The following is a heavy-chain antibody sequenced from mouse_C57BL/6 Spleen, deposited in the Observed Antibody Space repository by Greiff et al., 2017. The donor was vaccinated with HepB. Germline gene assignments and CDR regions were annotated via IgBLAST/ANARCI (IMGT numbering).Heavy chain of an antibody. CDR1: GYAFTNYL. Sequence: QVQLQQSGAELVRPGTSVKVSCKASGYAFTNYLIEWVKQRPGQGLEWIGVINPGSGGTNYNEKFKGKATLTADKSSSTAYMQLSSLTSEDSAVYFCARSGIYYYGSRDYWGQGTTLTVSS. J-gene: IGHJ2*01. D-gene: IGHD1-1*01. V-gene: IGHV1-54*01. CDR3: ARSGIYYYGSRDY. CDR2: INPGSGGT.